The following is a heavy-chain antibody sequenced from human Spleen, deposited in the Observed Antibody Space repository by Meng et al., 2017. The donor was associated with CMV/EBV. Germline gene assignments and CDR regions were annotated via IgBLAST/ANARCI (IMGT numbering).Heavy chain of an antibody. D-gene: IGHD3-16*01. V-gene: IGHV1-69*10. CDR1: GGTFGSNA. J-gene: IGHJ4*02. Sequence: SVKVSCKGSGGTFGSNALSWVRQAPGQGLEWMGGIIPILGLSTYAQRFQGRVTITADKSTGTGYMEVPSLRFDDTAVYYCVTYQYDSGWTEDSWGRGTLVTVSS. CDR2: IIPILGLS. CDR3: VTYQYDSGWTEDS.